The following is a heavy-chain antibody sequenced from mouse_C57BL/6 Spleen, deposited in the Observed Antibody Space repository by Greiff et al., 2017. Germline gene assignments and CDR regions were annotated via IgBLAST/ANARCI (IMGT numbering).Heavy chain of an antibody. J-gene: IGHJ1*03. V-gene: IGHV1-80*01. D-gene: IGHD1-1*01. CDR2: IYPGDGDT. Sequence: VQRVESGAELVKPGASVKISCKASGYAFSRYWMNWVKQRPGKGLEWIGQIYPGDGDTNYNGKFKGKATLTADKSSSPAYMQLSSLTSEDSAVYFCARPTDPHWYVDGWGTGTTGTVSS. CDR3: ARPTDPHWYVDG. CDR1: GYAFSRYW.